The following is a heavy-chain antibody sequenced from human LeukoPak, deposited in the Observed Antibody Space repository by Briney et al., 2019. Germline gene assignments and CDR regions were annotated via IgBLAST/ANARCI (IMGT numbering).Heavy chain of an antibody. CDR2: ISSSSTI. D-gene: IGHD6-13*01. CDR1: GFTFSSYS. V-gene: IGHV3-48*01. J-gene: IGHJ4*02. Sequence: GSLRLSCAASGFTFSSYSMNWVRQAPGKGLEWVSYISSSSTIYYADSVKGRFTISRDNAKNSLYLQMNSLRAEDTAVYYCARVGGYSSSWDFDYWGQGTLVTVSS. CDR3: ARVGGYSSSWDFDY.